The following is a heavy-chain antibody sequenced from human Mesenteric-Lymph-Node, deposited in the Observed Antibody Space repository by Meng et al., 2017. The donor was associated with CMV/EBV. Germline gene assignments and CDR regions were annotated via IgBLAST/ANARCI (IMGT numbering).Heavy chain of an antibody. Sequence: AVCGGSISSGGYSWSWIRQPPGKGLEWIGYIYHSGSTYYNPSLKSRVTISVDRSKNQFSLKLSSVTAADTAVYYCARVGYRTTYFDYWGQGTLVTVSS. CDR2: IYHSGST. CDR1: GGSISSGGYS. J-gene: IGHJ4*02. CDR3: ARVGYRTTYFDY. D-gene: IGHD5-24*01. V-gene: IGHV4-30-2*01.